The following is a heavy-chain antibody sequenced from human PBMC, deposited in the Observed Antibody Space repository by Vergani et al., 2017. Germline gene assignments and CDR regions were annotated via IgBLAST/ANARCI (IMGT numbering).Heavy chain of an antibody. Sequence: EVQLLQSEGAVVQPGGSLRLSCVASGFTFSSHAMSWVRQAPGKGLEWVSVISGSGGSTYYADSVKGRFTISRDNSKNTLYLQMNSLRAEDTAVYYCANNQYCSNTSCYTAPRGYWGQGTLVTVSS. CDR2: ISGSGGST. CDR3: ANNQYCSNTSCYTAPRGY. CDR1: GFTFSSHA. D-gene: IGHD2-2*02. V-gene: IGHV3-23*01. J-gene: IGHJ4*02.